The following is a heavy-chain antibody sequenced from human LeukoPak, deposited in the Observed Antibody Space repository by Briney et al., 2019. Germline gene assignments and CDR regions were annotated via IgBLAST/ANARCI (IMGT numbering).Heavy chain of an antibody. V-gene: IGHV1-2*02. D-gene: IGHD3-22*01. CDR1: GYTLTELS. Sequence: WASVKVSCKVSGYTLTELSMHWVRQAPGQGLEWMGWIDPNSGGTNYAQKFQGRVTMTRDTSISTAYMELSRLRSDDTAVYYCARGPYYYDSTGYYHYFDYWGQGTLVTVSS. CDR2: IDPNSGGT. CDR3: ARGPYYYDSTGYYHYFDY. J-gene: IGHJ4*02.